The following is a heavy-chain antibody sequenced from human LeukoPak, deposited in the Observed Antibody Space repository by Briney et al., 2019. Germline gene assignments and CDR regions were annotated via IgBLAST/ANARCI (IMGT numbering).Heavy chain of an antibody. Sequence: IPSETLSLTCTVSGGSISGYYWSWIRQPPGKGLEWIGYIYYSGSTNYNPSLKSRVTISADTSKSQLSLKLSSVTAADTAVYYCARDRVMYSSSWYSLFDPRGQGTLVTVSS. V-gene: IGHV4-59*01. CDR2: IYYSGST. CDR1: GGSISGYY. CDR3: ARDRVMYSSSWYSLFDP. J-gene: IGHJ5*02. D-gene: IGHD6-13*01.